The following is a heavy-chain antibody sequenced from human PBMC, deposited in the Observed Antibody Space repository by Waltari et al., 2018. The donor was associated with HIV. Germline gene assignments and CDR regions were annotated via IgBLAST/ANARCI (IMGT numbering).Heavy chain of an antibody. CDR1: GFTFSSYP. D-gene: IGHD3-22*01. V-gene: IGHV3-23*01. J-gene: IGHJ4*02. Sequence: EVQLLESGGGLVQPGGSLRLSCAASGFTFSSYPMSWVRQAPGKGLEWVSAISGSGGSTYYADSVKGRFTISRDNSKNTLYLQMNSLRAEDTAVYYCAKDHAYDSSGSDYWGQGTLVTVSS. CDR3: AKDHAYDSSGSDY. CDR2: ISGSGGST.